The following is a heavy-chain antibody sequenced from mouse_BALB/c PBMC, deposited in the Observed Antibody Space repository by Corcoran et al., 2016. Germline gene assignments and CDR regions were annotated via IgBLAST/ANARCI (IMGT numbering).Heavy chain of an antibody. D-gene: IGHD2-4*01. CDR2: INPYYGST. CDR1: GYSFTDYI. CDR3: ARWTDYDYAMDY. V-gene: IGHV1-39*01. Sequence: EIQLQQTGPELVKPGASVKISCKASGYSFTDYIMLWVKQSHGKSLEWIGNINPYYGSTSYNLKFKGKATLTVDKSSSTAYMQLNSLTSEDSAVYYCARWTDYDYAMDYWGQGTSVTVSS. J-gene: IGHJ4*01.